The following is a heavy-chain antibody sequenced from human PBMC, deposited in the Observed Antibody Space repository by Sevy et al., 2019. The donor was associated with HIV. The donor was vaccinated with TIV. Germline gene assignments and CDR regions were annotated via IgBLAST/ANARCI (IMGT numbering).Heavy chain of an antibody. Sequence: GESLKISCKGSGYSFTSYWIGWVRQMPGKGLEWMGIIYPGDSDTRYSPSFQGQVTISADKSISTAYLQWSSLKASDTAMYYCARHGHDILTGYPNVLDYWGQGTLVTVSS. D-gene: IGHD3-9*01. CDR3: ARHGHDILTGYPNVLDY. CDR1: GYSFTSYW. J-gene: IGHJ4*02. CDR2: IYPGDSDT. V-gene: IGHV5-51*01.